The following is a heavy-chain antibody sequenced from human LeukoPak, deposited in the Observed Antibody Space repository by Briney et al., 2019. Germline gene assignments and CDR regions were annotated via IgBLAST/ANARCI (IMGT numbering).Heavy chain of an antibody. CDR1: GDSISTSNYY. CDR2: IFYSGST. D-gene: IGHD3-10*01. CDR3: ARTTMVRGTYYMDV. Sequence: SETLSLTCTVSGDSISTSNYYWGWIRQPPGKGLEWIGNIFYSGSTYYSPSLRSRVTISLDTSRNQFSLKLNSVTAADTAVYYCARTTMVRGTYYMDVWGKGTTVTISS. V-gene: IGHV4-39*07. J-gene: IGHJ6*03.